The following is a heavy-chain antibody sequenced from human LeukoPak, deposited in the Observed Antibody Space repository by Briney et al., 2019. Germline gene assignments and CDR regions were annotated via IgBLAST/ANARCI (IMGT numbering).Heavy chain of an antibody. D-gene: IGHD3-22*01. J-gene: IGHJ3*02. CDR3: AKARGLIGGAFDI. CDR1: GFTFSNYG. CDR2: VSWDGDTT. Sequence: GGSLRLSCAASGFTFSNYGMNWVRQAPGKGLEWVSLVSWDGDTTYYADSVKGRFTISRDNSKNSLYLQMNSLRTEDTALYYCAKARGLIGGAFDIWGQGTMVTVSS. V-gene: IGHV3-43*02.